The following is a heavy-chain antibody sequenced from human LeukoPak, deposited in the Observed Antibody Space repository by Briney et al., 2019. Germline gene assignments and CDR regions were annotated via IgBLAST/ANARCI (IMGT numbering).Heavy chain of an antibody. CDR2: MAGDGRST. CDR1: GFTFSSYA. D-gene: IGHD4-23*01. CDR3: AKTNYGGNPGFDP. J-gene: IGHJ5*02. V-gene: IGHV3-23*01. Sequence: PGGSLRLSCAASGFTFSSYAMSWVRQAPGKGLEWVSVMAGDGRSTYYADSVKGRFTISRDSSKNTLYLQMNSLRAEDTAVYYCAKTNYGGNPGFDPWGQGTLVTVSS.